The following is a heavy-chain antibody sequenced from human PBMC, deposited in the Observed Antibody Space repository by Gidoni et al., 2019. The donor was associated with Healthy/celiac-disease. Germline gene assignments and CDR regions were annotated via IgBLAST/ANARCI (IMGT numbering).Heavy chain of an antibody. D-gene: IGHD1-26*01. CDR3: ARYSGSYLY. Sequence: EVQLVESGGGLVQPGGSLIPSCSASGFTVSSNYMSWVRQAPGKGLEWVSVIYSGGSTYYADSVKGRFTIARHKSKNTLYLQMNSLRAEDTAVYYCARYSGSYLYWGQGTLVTVSS. J-gene: IGHJ4*02. V-gene: IGHV3-53*04. CDR1: GFTVSSNY. CDR2: IYSGGST.